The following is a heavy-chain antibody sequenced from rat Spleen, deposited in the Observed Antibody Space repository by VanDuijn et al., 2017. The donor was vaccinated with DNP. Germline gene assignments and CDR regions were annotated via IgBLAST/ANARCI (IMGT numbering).Heavy chain of an antibody. V-gene: IGHV5-7*01. Sequence: EVQLVESGGGLVQPGRSMKLSCAASGFTFSNYDMAWVRQAPKKGLEWVATISYDGSSTYYRDSVKGRFTISRDNAKSTLYLQRDSLRSEDTATYYCAREFGAFDYWGQGVMVTVSS. CDR3: AREFGAFDY. CDR2: ISYDGSST. CDR1: GFTFSNYD. D-gene: IGHD4-3*01. J-gene: IGHJ2*01.